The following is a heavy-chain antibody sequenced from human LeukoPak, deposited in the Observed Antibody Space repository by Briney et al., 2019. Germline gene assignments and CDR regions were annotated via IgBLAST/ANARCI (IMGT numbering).Heavy chain of an antibody. CDR2: ISVYNGNK. V-gene: IGHV1-18*01. D-gene: IGHD6-19*01. Sequence: ASVKVSCKASGYTFNSYGITWVRQAPGQGLEWMGWISVYNGNKNYAQKFQGRVTMTTDTSTSTAYMEVRSLRSDDTAVYYCARVNSAQWLVGFKFDYWGQGTLVTVSS. J-gene: IGHJ4*02. CDR1: GYTFNSYG. CDR3: ARVNSAQWLVGFKFDY.